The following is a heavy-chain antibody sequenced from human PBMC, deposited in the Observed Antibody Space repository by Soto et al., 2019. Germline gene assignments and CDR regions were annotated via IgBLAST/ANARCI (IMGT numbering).Heavy chain of an antibody. V-gene: IGHV3-23*01. Sequence: GGSLRLACAASGFKFSNYAMSWVRPAPGKGLEWVSLINATGGGTYYADSVKGRFTISRDNSHNTLYLQVHSLTAEDTAVYYCAKDRRAGGNSAFYFDFWGQGAQVTVS. J-gene: IGHJ4*02. D-gene: IGHD3-16*01. CDR1: GFKFSNYA. CDR2: INATGGGT. CDR3: AKDRRAGGNSAFYFDF.